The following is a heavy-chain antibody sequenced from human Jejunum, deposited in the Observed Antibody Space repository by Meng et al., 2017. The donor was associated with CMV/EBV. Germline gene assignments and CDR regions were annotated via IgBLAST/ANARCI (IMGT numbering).Heavy chain of an antibody. Sequence: ASGFTFSTYSMSWVRQAPGKGLEWVSTLYTGGSSFYRDSVEGRFVISRDTSKNTLYLQMNSLRPEDTAIYYCAKGEGRPHYYFDYWGQGTLVTVSS. CDR3: AKGEGRPHYYFDY. V-gene: IGHV3-23*01. CDR1: GFTFSTYS. D-gene: IGHD1-26*01. CDR2: LYTGGSS. J-gene: IGHJ4*02.